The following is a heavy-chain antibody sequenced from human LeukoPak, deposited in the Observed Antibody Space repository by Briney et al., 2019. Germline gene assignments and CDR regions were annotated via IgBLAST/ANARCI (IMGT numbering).Heavy chain of an antibody. D-gene: IGHD3-3*01. J-gene: IGHJ5*02. CDR1: GGSISSYY. V-gene: IGHV4-59*01. Sequence: SHTLSLTCTVSGGSISSYYWSWIRQPPGKGLEWIGYIYYSRSTNYNPSLKSRVPISVDTAKNQFSLKLSSVTAADTAVYYCARATSQAYYDFWSGYSHDDWFDPWGQGTLVTVSS. CDR3: ARATSQAYYDFWSGYSHDDWFDP. CDR2: IYYSRST.